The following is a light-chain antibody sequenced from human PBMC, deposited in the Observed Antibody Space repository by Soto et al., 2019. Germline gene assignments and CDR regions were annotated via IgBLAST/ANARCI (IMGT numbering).Light chain of an antibody. V-gene: IGLV2-14*01. CDR3: SSYTRSRTVE. CDR1: NSDVGAYNY. J-gene: IGLJ2*01. Sequence: QSVLTQPASVSGSPGQSITISCTGTNSDVGAYNYVSWYKQHPDKVPKLIIHDVSNRPSGVSNRFSGSKSDKTASLTISGLQAEDEADNYCSSYTRSRTVEFGGGTKL. CDR2: DVS.